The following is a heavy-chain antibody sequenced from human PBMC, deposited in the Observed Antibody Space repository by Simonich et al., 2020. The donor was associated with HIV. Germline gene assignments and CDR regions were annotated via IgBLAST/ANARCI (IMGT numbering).Heavy chain of an antibody. CDR1: GGSFSGYY. Sequence: QVQLQQWGAGLLKPSETLSLTCAVYGGSFSGYYWGWIRQPPGKGLEWIGEIKHRGSTNYNPSLKSRVTISVDTSKNQFSLKLSSVTAADTAVYYCARLTAGGLGEYFQHWGQGTLVTVSS. V-gene: IGHV4-34*01. J-gene: IGHJ1*01. CDR3: ARLTAGGLGEYFQH. CDR2: IKHRGST. D-gene: IGHD6-13*01.